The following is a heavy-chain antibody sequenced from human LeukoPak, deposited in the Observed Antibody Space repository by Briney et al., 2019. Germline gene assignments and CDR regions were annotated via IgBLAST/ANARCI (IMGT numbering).Heavy chain of an antibody. D-gene: IGHD4-17*01. CDR2: INPNSGGT. Sequence: ASVKVSCKASGYTFTGYYMHWVRQAPGQGLEWMGWINPNSGGTNYAQKFQGRVAMTRDTSISTAYMELSRLRSDDTAVYYCAREGEDGDYGEYWGQGTLVTVSS. CDR3: AREGEDGDYGEY. V-gene: IGHV1-2*02. CDR1: GYTFTGYY. J-gene: IGHJ4*02.